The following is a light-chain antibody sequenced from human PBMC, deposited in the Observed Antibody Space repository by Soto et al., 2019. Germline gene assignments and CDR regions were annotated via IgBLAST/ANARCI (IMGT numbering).Light chain of an antibody. V-gene: IGKV3-15*01. Sequence: ILMTQSPATLSVSAGERATLSCRDSQSVSNNLAWYQQKPGQAPRLLIYDASTRATGIPARFSGSGSGTEFTLTISGLQSEDFAVYYCQQYNNWPPWTFGQGTKVEIK. CDR1: QSVSNN. CDR3: QQYNNWPPWT. CDR2: DAS. J-gene: IGKJ1*01.